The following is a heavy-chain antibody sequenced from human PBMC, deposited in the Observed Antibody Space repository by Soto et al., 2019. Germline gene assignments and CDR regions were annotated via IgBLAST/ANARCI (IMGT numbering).Heavy chain of an antibody. D-gene: IGHD2-2*01. CDR1: GYTFTSYG. Sequence: GASVKVSCKASGYTFTSYGISWVRQAPGQGLEWMGWISAYNGNTNYAQKLQGRVTMTTDTSTSTAYMELRSLRSDDTAVYYCARVIRMLDPIVSAEGYYCYYMYVRAQRTSVTVSS. CDR2: ISAYNGNT. CDR3: ARVIRMLDPIVSAEGYYCYYMYV. J-gene: IGHJ6*03. V-gene: IGHV1-18*01.